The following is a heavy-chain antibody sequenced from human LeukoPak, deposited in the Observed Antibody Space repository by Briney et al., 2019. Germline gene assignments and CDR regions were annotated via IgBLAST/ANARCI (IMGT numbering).Heavy chain of an antibody. V-gene: IGHV1-18*01. J-gene: IGHJ4*02. D-gene: IGHD5-18*01. CDR3: ARSWAIYGYADY. Sequence: ASVKVSCKTSGHTFTGYDINWVRQAPGQGLEWMGWISTSNGNTNFAQNLQGRLTMTTDTSTSTAYMELRSLRFDDTAVYYCARSWAIYGYADYWGQGTLVTVSS. CDR2: ISTSNGNT. CDR1: GHTFTGYD.